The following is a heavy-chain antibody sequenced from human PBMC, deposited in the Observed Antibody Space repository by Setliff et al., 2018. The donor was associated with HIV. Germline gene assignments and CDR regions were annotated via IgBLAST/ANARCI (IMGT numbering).Heavy chain of an antibody. Sequence: GASVKVSCKASGGTFSSYGISWVRQAPGQGLEWMGWISAYNGNTNYAQKLQGRVTMTTDTSTSTAYMELRSLRYDDTAVYYCARDPRSGYDSDTAMVTVYYYYMDVWGKGTTVTVSS. CDR2: ISAYNGNT. V-gene: IGHV1-18*01. J-gene: IGHJ6*03. CDR1: GGTFSSYG. CDR3: ARDPRSGYDSDTAMVTVYYYYMDV. D-gene: IGHD5-18*01.